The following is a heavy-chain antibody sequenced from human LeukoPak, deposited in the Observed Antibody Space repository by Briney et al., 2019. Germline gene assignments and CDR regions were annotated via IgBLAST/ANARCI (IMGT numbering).Heavy chain of an antibody. CDR1: GYTFTSYY. CDR3: ATDHTIFGVVIPFDY. D-gene: IGHD3-3*01. V-gene: IGHV1-46*01. CDR2: INPSGGST. Sequence: ASVKVSCKASGYTFTSYYMHWVRQAPGQGLEWMGIINPSGGSTSYAQKFQGRVTMTRDTSTSTVYMELSSLRSEDTAVYYCATDHTIFGVVIPFDYWGQGTLVTVSS. J-gene: IGHJ4*02.